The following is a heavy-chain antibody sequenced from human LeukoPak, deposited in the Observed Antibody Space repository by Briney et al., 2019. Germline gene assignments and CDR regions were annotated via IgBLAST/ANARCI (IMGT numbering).Heavy chain of an antibody. CDR1: GGSFSGYY. CDR3: ARHEGGDIVVVPAAIPRYYFDY. Sequence: SETLSLTCAVYGGSFSGYYWSWIHQPPGKGLEWIGEINHSGSTNYNPSLKSRVTISVDTSKNQFSLKLSSVTAADTAVYYCARHEGGDIVVVPAAIPRYYFDYWGQGTLVTVSS. CDR2: INHSGST. J-gene: IGHJ4*02. V-gene: IGHV4-34*01. D-gene: IGHD2-2*02.